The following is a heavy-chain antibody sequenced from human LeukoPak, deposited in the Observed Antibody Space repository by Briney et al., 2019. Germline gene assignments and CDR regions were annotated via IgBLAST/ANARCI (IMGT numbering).Heavy chain of an antibody. CDR3: ARVGRGSGSFYYFDY. D-gene: IGHD1-26*01. CDR1: GYMFTAYG. V-gene: IGHV1-18*01. Sequence: GASVKVSCKASGYMFTAYGISWVRQAPGQGLEWMGWISAHNGNTNYAHKLQGRVTMTTDTSTSTAYMELRSLRSDDTAVYYCARVGRGSGSFYYFDYWGQGTLLTVSS. CDR2: ISAHNGNT. J-gene: IGHJ4*02.